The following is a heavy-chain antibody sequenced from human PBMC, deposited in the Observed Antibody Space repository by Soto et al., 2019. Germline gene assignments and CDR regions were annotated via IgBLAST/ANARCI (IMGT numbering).Heavy chain of an antibody. V-gene: IGHV3-48*03. Sequence: GGSLILSCAASGFTFSTYEFNWVRQAPGRRLEWISYISVSGNIIKYADSVKGRFTISRDNAENSLHLHMSSLRVDDTAVYFCVRDIMRASAAASLGYWGQGXQVTVPQ. CDR2: ISVSGNII. J-gene: IGHJ4*02. CDR3: VRDIMRASAAASLGY. CDR1: GFTFSTYE. D-gene: IGHD6-13*01.